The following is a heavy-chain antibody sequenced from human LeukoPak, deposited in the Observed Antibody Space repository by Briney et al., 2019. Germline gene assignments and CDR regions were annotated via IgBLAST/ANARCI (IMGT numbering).Heavy chain of an antibody. CDR3: ARVQTPYSGSYYGYYYYYYMDV. Sequence: KPSETLSLTCTVSGGSISSSSYYWGWIRQPPGKGLEWIGSIYYSGSTYYNPSLESRVTISVDTSKNQFSLKLSSVTAADTAVYYCARVQTPYSGSYYGYYYYYYMDVWGKGTTVTVSS. CDR1: GGSISSSSYY. V-gene: IGHV4-39*07. D-gene: IGHD3-10*01. CDR2: IYYSGST. J-gene: IGHJ6*03.